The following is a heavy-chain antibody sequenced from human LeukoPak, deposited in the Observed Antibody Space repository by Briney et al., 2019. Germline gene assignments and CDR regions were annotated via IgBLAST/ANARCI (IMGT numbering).Heavy chain of an antibody. Sequence: ASVKVSCKASGYTFTGYYMHWVRQAPGQGLEWMGWISAYNGYTNYAQKFQGRVTMTTDTSTSTAYMELRSLRSDDTAVYYCARDGHRRYHYDSSGREDAFDIWGQGTMVTVSS. D-gene: IGHD3-22*01. V-gene: IGHV1-18*04. CDR1: GYTFTGYY. CDR3: ARDGHRRYHYDSSGREDAFDI. CDR2: ISAYNGYT. J-gene: IGHJ3*02.